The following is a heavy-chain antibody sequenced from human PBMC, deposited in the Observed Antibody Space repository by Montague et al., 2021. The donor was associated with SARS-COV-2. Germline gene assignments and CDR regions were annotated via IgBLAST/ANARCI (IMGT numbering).Heavy chain of an antibody. CDR3: AKKSGAGIVVYCCLDV. D-gene: IGHD3-10*01. CDR1: GFAFNNFA. V-gene: IGHV3-23*01. CDR2: IFGSGAGT. Sequence: SLRLSCAASGFAFNNFAMTWVRQAPGKGPEWVSIIFGSGAGTYYADSVKGRFTISRDNSRNTLYLQMNSLRAEDTAEYYCAKKSGAGIVVYCCLDVWGRGTAVTVSS. J-gene: IGHJ2*01.